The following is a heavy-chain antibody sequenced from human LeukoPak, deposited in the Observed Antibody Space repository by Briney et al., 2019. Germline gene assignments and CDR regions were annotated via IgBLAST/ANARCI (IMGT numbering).Heavy chain of an antibody. D-gene: IGHD5-18*01. Sequence: ASVKVSCKASGGTFSSYAISWGRQAPGQGLEWMGGIIPIFGTANYAQKFQSRVTITTDESTSTAYMQLRSLRSEDTAVYYCAFSPHWDTAAFDIWGQGTMVTVSS. V-gene: IGHV1-69*05. J-gene: IGHJ3*02. CDR1: GGTFSSYA. CDR3: AFSPHWDTAAFDI. CDR2: IIPIFGTA.